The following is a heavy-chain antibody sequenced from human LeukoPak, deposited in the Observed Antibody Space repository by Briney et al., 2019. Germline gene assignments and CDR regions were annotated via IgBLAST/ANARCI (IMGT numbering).Heavy chain of an antibody. V-gene: IGHV3-9*01. J-gene: IGHJ4*02. Sequence: GGSLRLSCAASGFTFDDYAMHWVRQAPGKGLEWVSGISWNSGSIGYADSVKGRFTISRDNAKNSLYLQMNSLRAEDTALYYCAKEGYYDSSGYLLNWGQGTLVTVSS. CDR2: ISWNSGSI. D-gene: IGHD3-22*01. CDR1: GFTFDDYA. CDR3: AKEGYYDSSGYLLN.